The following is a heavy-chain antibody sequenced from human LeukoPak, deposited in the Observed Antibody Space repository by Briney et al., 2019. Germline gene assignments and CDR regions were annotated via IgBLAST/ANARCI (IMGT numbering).Heavy chain of an antibody. CDR1: GDSISSSSYY. J-gene: IGHJ4*02. D-gene: IGHD3-10*02. CDR3: ARRLRAYAYVFDY. Sequence: SETLSLTCSVSGDSISSSSYYWGWIRQPPGMGLEWIGSIYYTGSTYYNPSLKRRVTISVDTSNNQFSLKLSSVTAADTAVYYCARRLRAYAYVFDYWGQGTLVTVSS. CDR2: IYYTGST. V-gene: IGHV4-39*01.